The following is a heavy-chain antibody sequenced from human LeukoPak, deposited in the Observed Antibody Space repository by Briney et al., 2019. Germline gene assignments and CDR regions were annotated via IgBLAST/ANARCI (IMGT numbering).Heavy chain of an antibody. CDR3: AIDCSSTSCYQGNVY. J-gene: IGHJ4*02. CDR2: IIPILGIA. D-gene: IGHD2-2*01. V-gene: IGHV1-69*02. Sequence: ASVKVSCKASGYTFTSYTISWVRQAPGQGLEWMGRIIPILGIANYAQKFQGRVTITADKSTSTAYMELSSLRSEDTAVYYCAIDCSSTSCYQGNVYWGQGTLVTVSS. CDR1: GYTFTSYT.